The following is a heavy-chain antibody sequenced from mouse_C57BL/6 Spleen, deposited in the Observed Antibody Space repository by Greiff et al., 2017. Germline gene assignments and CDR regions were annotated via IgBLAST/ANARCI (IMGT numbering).Heavy chain of an antibody. Sequence: VQLQQSGAELVRPGASVKLSCTASGFNIKDDYMHWVKQRPEQGLEWIGWIDPENGDTEYASKFQGKATITADTSSNTAYLQLSSLTSEDTAVYYCTTRVARDYFDYWGQGTTLTVSS. CDR2: IDPENGDT. CDR3: TTRVARDYFDY. D-gene: IGHD1-1*02. J-gene: IGHJ2*01. V-gene: IGHV14-4*01. CDR1: GFNIKDDY.